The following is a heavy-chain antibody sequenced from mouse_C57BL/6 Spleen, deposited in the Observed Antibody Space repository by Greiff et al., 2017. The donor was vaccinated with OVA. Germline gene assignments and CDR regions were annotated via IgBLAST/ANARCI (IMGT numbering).Heavy chain of an antibody. CDR3: EFYYGSSYRAMDY. Sequence: QVQLQQSDAELVKPGASVKISCKVSGYTFTDHPIHWMKQRPEQGLEWIGYIYPRDGSTKYNEKFKGKATLTADKSSSTAYMQLNSLTSEDSAVYFCEFYYGSSYRAMDYWGQGTSVTVSS. V-gene: IGHV1-78*01. CDR2: IYPRDGST. J-gene: IGHJ4*01. CDR1: GYTFTDHP. D-gene: IGHD1-1*01.